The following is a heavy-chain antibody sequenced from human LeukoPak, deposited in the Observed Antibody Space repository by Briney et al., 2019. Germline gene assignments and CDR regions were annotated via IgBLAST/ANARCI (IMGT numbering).Heavy chain of an antibody. Sequence: PGGSLRLSCAASGFTFSVAAMTWVRQAPGKGLEWVSLIGASGESTYYADSAKGRFTISRDNSKNTLSLQMNSLSAEDTAVYYCAKALAVYCDSTSCQHYFDYWGQGTLVTVSS. CDR3: AKALAVYCDSTSCQHYFDY. CDR1: GFTFSVAA. D-gene: IGHD2-2*01. J-gene: IGHJ4*02. V-gene: IGHV3-23*01. CDR2: IGASGEST.